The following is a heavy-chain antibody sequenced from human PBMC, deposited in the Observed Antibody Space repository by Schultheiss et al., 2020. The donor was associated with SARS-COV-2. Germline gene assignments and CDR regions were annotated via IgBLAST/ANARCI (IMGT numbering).Heavy chain of an antibody. CDR1: GFTFSSYE. CDR2: ISSSGSTI. D-gene: IGHD2-15*01. J-gene: IGHJ3*02. Sequence: GESLKISCAASGFTFSSYEMNWVRQAPGKGLEWVSYISSSGSTIYYADSVKGRFTISRDNAKNSLYLQMNSLRAEDTAVYYCAREPPSYCSGGSCHGAFDIWGQGTMVTVSS. V-gene: IGHV3-48*03. CDR3: AREPPSYCSGGSCHGAFDI.